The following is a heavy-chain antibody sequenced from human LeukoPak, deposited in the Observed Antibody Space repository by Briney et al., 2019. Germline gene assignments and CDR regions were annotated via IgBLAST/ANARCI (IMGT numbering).Heavy chain of an antibody. D-gene: IGHD1-26*01. CDR1: GYTFTGYY. CDR2: INPNSGGT. V-gene: IGHV1-2*02. J-gene: IGHJ6*03. CDR3: ARLSGSYTTPVEYYYYYYMDV. Sequence: ASVKVSCKASGYTFTGYYMHWVRQAPGQGLEWMGWINPNSGGTNYAQKFRGRVTMTRDTSISTAYMELSRLRSDDTAVYYCARLSGSYTTPVEYYYYYYMDVWGKGTTVTVSS.